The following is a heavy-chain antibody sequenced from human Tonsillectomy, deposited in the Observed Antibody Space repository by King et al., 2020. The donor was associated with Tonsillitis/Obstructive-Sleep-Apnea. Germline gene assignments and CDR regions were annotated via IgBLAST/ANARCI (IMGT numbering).Heavy chain of an antibody. J-gene: IGHJ4*02. CDR1: GYTFTTYG. D-gene: IGHD3-22*01. CDR2: ISPYNGHT. V-gene: IGHV1-18*01. CDR3: ARDSKSHSLDSSLDSSAYYTFDY. Sequence: QLVQSGAEVKKPGASVKVSCKASGYTFTTYGISWVRQAPGQGLEWMGWISPYNGHTNSAQNLQGRVTMTTDTSTSTAYMELRSLRSDDTAVYYCARDSKSHSLDSSLDSSAYYTFDYWGQGTLVTVSS.